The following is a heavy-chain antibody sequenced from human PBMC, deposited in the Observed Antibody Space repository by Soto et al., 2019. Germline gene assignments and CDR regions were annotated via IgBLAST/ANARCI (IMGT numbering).Heavy chain of an antibody. CDR3: AASTFLSGVTGYFHLAF. CDR2: VIPRFDSA. CDR1: GDNFDNYA. D-gene: IGHD3-9*01. J-gene: IGHJ4*02. V-gene: IGHV1-69*06. Sequence: QVHLVQSGTEVKWPGSSVKVSCKASGDNFDNYAISWVRQAPGQGLEWMGGVIPRFDSASYAQHSRDRFTISADTFTTTAYLDLRGLTSEDTAVYYCAASTFLSGVTGYFHLAFWGQGTLVTVSS.